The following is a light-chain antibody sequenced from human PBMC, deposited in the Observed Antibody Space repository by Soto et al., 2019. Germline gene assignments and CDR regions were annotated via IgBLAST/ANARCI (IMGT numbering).Light chain of an antibody. CDR2: DAS. J-gene: IGKJ2*01. Sequence: DIQMTQSPSTLSASVGDRVTITCRASQSISSWLAWYQQKPGRVPNLLIYDASTLEAGVPPRFSGRGSGTQFTLTINSLQPDDFATYYCQHYTSYPYAFGQGTKVDIK. CDR3: QHYTSYPYA. CDR1: QSISSW. V-gene: IGKV1-5*01.